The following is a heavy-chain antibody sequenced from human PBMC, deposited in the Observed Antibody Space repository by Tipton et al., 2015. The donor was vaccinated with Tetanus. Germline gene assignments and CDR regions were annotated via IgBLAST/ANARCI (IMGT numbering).Heavy chain of an antibody. V-gene: IGHV3-23*01. D-gene: IGHD3-16*01. CDR1: GFTFSNYA. CDR2: ITGSGSST. J-gene: IGHJ4*02. CDR3: ARDRGSYDWGDFDN. Sequence: SLRLSCAASGFTFSNYAMSWVRQAPGKGLEWVSGITGSGSSTYYADSVKGRLIISRDNSKNTLYLQMSSLGAEDTAVYYCARDRGSYDWGDFDNWGQGTLVTVSS.